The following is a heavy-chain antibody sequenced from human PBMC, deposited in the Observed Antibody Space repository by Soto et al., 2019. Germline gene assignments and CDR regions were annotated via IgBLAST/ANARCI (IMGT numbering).Heavy chain of an antibody. CDR2: INQSGNT. CDR3: ARHHVRGRTIAGAVEL. D-gene: IGHD6-13*01. J-gene: IGHJ4*02. V-gene: IGHV4-34*01. CDR1: GCSFTGYD. Sequence: QVQLQQWGAGLMKPSATMSLTCAVSGCSFTGYDWSWIRQPPGKGLEWIGEINQSGNTNYNPSLESRVTTSVDTSKTERLLNLTSSTAADTAMYYCARHHVRGRTIAGAVELWAQGTLVTVSS.